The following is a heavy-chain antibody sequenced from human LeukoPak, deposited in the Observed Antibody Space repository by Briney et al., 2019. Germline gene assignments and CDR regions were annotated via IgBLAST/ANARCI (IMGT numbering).Heavy chain of an antibody. D-gene: IGHD2-2*02. CDR3: ARAGDIVVVPAAIPNWFDP. J-gene: IGHJ5*02. V-gene: IGHV1-24*01. CDR1: GYTLTELS. CDR2: FDPEDGET. Sequence: ASVKVSCKVSGYTLTELSMHWVRQAPGKGLEWMGGFDPEDGETIYAQKFQGRVTITADESTSTAYMELSSLRSEDTAVYYCARAGDIVVVPAAIPNWFDPWGQGTLVTVSS.